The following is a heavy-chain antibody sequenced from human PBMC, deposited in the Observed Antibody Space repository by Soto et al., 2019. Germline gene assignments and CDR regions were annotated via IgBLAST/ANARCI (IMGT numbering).Heavy chain of an antibody. CDR3: AMDYGDRPEYFKH. CDR2: ISPLKGRT. V-gene: IGHV1-18*04. Sequence: QVQLVQSGPDLKRPGASIKVSCKASGYTFTSYCISWVRQAPGQGLEWMAWISPLKGRTQYSQKAQGRVTLSTDTSSNTAYMEMTTLRVDDTAVYYCAMDYGDRPEYFKHWGQGTLVTVS. J-gene: IGHJ1*01. CDR1: GYTFTSYC. D-gene: IGHD4-17*01.